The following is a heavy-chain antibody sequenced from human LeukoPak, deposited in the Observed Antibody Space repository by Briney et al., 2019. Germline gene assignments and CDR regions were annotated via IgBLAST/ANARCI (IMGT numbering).Heavy chain of an antibody. CDR1: DDSIISSSYY. Sequence: PSETLSLTCSVSDDSIISSSYYWGWIRQPPGKGLEGIGIIFFLGNTNYSPSLKSRVTMSVDTSKKQFSLNLKSVTAADTAVYYCARHRDVSGYYALDYWGQGTLVTVSA. CDR2: IFFLGNT. V-gene: IGHV4-39*01. J-gene: IGHJ4*02. CDR3: ARHRDVSGYYALDY. D-gene: IGHD3-22*01.